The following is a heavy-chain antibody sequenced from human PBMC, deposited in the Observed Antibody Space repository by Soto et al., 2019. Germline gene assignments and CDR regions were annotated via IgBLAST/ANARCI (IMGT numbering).Heavy chain of an antibody. CDR3: ARGAGTATNNWFDS. V-gene: IGHV3-48*03. Sequence: PGGSLRLSCEGSGFSFRSYEMNWVRQAPGKGLEWISYINSGNLIHHADSVKGRFTISRDSSKNTLSLQMNSLRAEDTAIYYCARGAGTATNNWFDSWGQGALVTVSS. D-gene: IGHD5-18*01. J-gene: IGHJ5*01. CDR1: GFSFRSYE. CDR2: INSGNLI.